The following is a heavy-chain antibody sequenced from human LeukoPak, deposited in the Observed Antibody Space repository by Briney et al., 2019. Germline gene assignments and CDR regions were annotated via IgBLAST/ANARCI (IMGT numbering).Heavy chain of an antibody. D-gene: IGHD2-2*01. CDR1: GFTFSAYE. V-gene: IGHV3-30-3*01. J-gene: IGHJ4*02. Sequence: GSLRLSCAASGFTFSAYEMNWVRQAPGKGLEWVAVISYDGSNKYYADSVKGRFTISRDNSKNTLYLQMNSLRAEDTAVYYCARAGDIVVVPAAMDYWGQGTLVTVSS. CDR3: ARAGDIVVVPAAMDY. CDR2: ISYDGSNK.